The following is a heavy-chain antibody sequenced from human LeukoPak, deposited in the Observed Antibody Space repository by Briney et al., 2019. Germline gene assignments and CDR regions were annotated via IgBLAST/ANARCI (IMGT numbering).Heavy chain of an antibody. V-gene: IGHV1-46*01. CDR1: GYTFTGYY. CDR2: INPSGGST. Sequence: ASVKVSCKASGYTFTGYYMHWVRQAPGQGLEWMGIINPSGGSTSYAQKFQGRVTMTRDTSTSTVYMELSSQRSEDTAVYYCASDSGSGSYYSYGMDVWGQGTTVTVSS. D-gene: IGHD3-10*01. J-gene: IGHJ6*02. CDR3: ASDSGSGSYYSYGMDV.